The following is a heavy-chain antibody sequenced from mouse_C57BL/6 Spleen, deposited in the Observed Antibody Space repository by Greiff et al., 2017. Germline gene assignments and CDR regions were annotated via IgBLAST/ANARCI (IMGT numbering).Heavy chain of an antibody. CDR2: ISSGGDYI. V-gene: IGHV5-9-1*02. Sequence: EVKVEESGEGLVKPGGSLKLSCAASVFTFSSYAMSWVRQTPEKRLEWVAYISSGGDYIYYADTVKGRFTISRDNARKTLYLQMSSLKSEDTAMYYCTRDNYSNYGYFDVWGTGTTVTVSS. D-gene: IGHD2-5*01. CDR3: TRDNYSNYGYFDV. J-gene: IGHJ1*03. CDR1: VFTFSSYA.